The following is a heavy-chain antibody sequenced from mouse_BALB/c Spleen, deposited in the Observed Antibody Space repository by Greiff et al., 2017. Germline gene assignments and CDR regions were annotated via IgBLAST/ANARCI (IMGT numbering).Heavy chain of an antibody. Sequence: EVQRVESGGGLVKPGGSLKLSCAASGFAFSSYDMSWVRQTPEKRLEWVAYISSGGGSTYYPDTVKGRFTISRDNAKNTLYLQMSSLKSEDTAMYYCARHLFAYWGQGTLVTVSA. J-gene: IGHJ3*01. CDR1: GFAFSSYD. CDR2: ISSGGGST. CDR3: ARHLFAY. V-gene: IGHV5-12-1*01.